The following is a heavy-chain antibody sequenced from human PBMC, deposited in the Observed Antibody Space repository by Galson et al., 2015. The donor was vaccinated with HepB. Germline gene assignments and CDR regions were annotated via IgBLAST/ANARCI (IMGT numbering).Heavy chain of an antibody. CDR2: IYSGGNT. Sequence: SLRLSCAASGFTVSSNYMSWVRQAPGRGLECVSVIYSGGNTNYADSVRGRFIISRDNSKNTLYLQMNNLRVDDTAVYYCARGYSRSWYSGLGFWGQGTLVTVSS. CDR1: GFTVSSNY. V-gene: IGHV3-53*01. CDR3: ARGYSRSWYSGLGF. D-gene: IGHD6-13*01. J-gene: IGHJ4*02.